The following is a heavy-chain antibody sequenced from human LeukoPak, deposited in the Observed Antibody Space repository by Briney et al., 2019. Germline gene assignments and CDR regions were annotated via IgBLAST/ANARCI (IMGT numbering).Heavy chain of an antibody. D-gene: IGHD2-2*01. CDR3: ARLYCSSTSCYRGDAFDI. CDR1: GFTFSSYS. J-gene: IGHJ3*02. CDR2: ISSSSSYI. V-gene: IGHV3-21*01. Sequence: GGSLRLSCAASGFTFSSYSMNWVRQAPGKGLEWVSSISSSSSYIYYADSVKGRFTISRDNAKNSLYLQMNSLRAEDTAVYYCARLYCSSTSCYRGDAFDIWGQGTMVTVSS.